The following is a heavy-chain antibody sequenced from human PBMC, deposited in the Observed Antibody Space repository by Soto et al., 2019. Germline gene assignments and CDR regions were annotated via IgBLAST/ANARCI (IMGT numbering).Heavy chain of an antibody. J-gene: IGHJ6*02. Sequence: ASVKVSCKASGYTFTSYGISWVRQAPGQGLEWMGWISAYNGNTNYAQRLQGRVTMTTDTSTSTAYMELRSLRSDDTAVYCCARDFGDYDYVWGSYRIYYYYGMDVWGQGTTVTVSS. CDR3: ARDFGDYDYVWGSYRIYYYYGMDV. V-gene: IGHV1-18*01. D-gene: IGHD3-16*02. CDR2: ISAYNGNT. CDR1: GYTFTSYG.